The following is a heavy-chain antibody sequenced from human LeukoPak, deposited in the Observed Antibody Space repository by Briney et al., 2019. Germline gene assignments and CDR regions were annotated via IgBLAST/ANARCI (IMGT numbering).Heavy chain of an antibody. CDR2: MNPNSGNT. V-gene: IGHV1-8*01. CDR3: AARGASSSSLRPLDF. D-gene: IGHD6-6*01. Sequence: GASVKVSCKASGYTFTNYDINWVRQATGQGPEWMGWMNPNSGNTGYAQKFQGRVTMTRNTSISTAYMEPSSLSSDDTAVYYCAARGASSSSLRPLDFWGQGTLVTVSS. CDR1: GYTFTNYD. J-gene: IGHJ4*02.